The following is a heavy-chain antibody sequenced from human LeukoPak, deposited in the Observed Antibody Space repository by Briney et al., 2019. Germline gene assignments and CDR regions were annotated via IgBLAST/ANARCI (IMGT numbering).Heavy chain of an antibody. CDR1: GFTFSSYA. CDR2: ISYDGSNK. CDR3: ARTYDSSGYYTGPFDY. V-gene: IGHV3-30*04. Sequence: GGSLRLSCAASGFTFSSYAMHWVRQAPGKGLEWVAVISYDGSNKYYADSVKGRSTISRDNSKNTLYLQMNSLRAEDTAVYYCARTYDSSGYYTGPFDYWGQGTLVTVSS. D-gene: IGHD3-22*01. J-gene: IGHJ4*02.